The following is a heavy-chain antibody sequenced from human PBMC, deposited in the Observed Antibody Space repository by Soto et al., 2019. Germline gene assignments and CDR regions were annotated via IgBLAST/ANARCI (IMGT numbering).Heavy chain of an antibody. Sequence: QVTVKESGPVLVKPTETLTLTCTVSGFSLSNAGLGVSWIRQPPGKALEWLAHIFSNDEKSYSTSLKSRLTISQDTYQSQVVLNMNHMDPVDTATYYCASTYSTSWYWFDPWGQGTLVTVSS. V-gene: IGHV2-26*04. CDR1: GFSLSNAGLG. D-gene: IGHD6-13*01. CDR3: ASTYSTSWYWFDP. CDR2: IFSNDEK. J-gene: IGHJ5*02.